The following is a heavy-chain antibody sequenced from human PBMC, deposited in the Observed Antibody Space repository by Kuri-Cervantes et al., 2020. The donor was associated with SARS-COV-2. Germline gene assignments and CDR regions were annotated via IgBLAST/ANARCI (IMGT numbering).Heavy chain of an antibody. CDR2: ISYDGINQ. J-gene: IGHJ4*02. V-gene: IGHV3-30*03. D-gene: IGHD1-26*01. CDR3: ARDRGSDGGDLYFDY. Sequence: GESLKISCAASGFTFSTYGIHWVRQAPGKGLEWVALISYDGINQYYADSVKGRFTISRDNAKNLLFLQMNSLRDEDTAVYYCARDRGSDGGDLYFDYWGQGTLVTVSS. CDR1: GFTFSTYG.